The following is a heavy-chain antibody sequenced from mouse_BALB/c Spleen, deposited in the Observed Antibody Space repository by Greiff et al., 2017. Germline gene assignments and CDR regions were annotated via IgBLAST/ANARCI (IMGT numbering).Heavy chain of an antibody. CDR3: ARGVGSSYYYAMDY. Sequence: VQLQQSGAELARPGASVKMSCKASGYTFTSYTMHWVKQRPGQGLEWIGYINPSSGYTNYNQKFKDKATLTADKSSSTAYMQLSSLTSEDSAVYYCARGVGSSYYYAMDYWGQGTSVTVSS. CDR1: GYTFTSYT. D-gene: IGHD1-1*01. J-gene: IGHJ4*01. CDR2: INPSSGYT. V-gene: IGHV1-4*01.